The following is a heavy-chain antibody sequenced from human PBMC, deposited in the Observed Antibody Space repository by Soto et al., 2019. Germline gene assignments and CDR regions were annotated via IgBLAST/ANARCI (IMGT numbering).Heavy chain of an antibody. Sequence: EVQLLESGGGLVQPGGSLRLSCAASGFTFSNYAMNWVRQAPGKGLEWVSAISNSFSDGNTHYADSVKGRFTISRDNDMNTVFLEMNSLRAEDTAVYYCAKVFSPEGGNYFDYWGQGTLVTVSS. CDR1: GFTFSNYA. CDR2: ISNSFSDGNT. J-gene: IGHJ4*02. CDR3: AKVFSPEGGNYFDY. V-gene: IGHV3-23*01.